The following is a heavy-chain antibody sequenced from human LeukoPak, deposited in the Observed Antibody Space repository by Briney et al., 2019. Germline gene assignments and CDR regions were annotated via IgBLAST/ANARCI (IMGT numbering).Heavy chain of an antibody. Sequence: ASVKVSCKASGYTFTSYGISWVRQATGQGLEWMGWISAYNGNTNYAQKLQGRVTMTTDTSTSTAYMELRSLRSDDTAVYYCARDVDIVLMVYALSYYYGMDVWGQGTTVTVSS. CDR2: ISAYNGNT. V-gene: IGHV1-18*01. D-gene: IGHD2-8*01. J-gene: IGHJ6*02. CDR1: GYTFTSYG. CDR3: ARDVDIVLMVYALSYYYGMDV.